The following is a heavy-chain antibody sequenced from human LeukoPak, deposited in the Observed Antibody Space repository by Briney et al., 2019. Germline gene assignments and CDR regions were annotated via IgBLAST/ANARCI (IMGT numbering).Heavy chain of an antibody. CDR2: IGHGGDT. Sequence: SETLSLTCAVFGGSLSTYDWSWIRQAPGKGLEWIGKIGHGGDTNYNPSLNGRVTISVDTFRNQVSLKLTSVTAADTAVYYCARGPFPSYGAWFGPWGQGTLVTVSS. D-gene: IGHD3-16*01. CDR3: ARGPFPSYGAWFGP. CDR1: GGSLSTYD. J-gene: IGHJ5*02. V-gene: IGHV4-34*01.